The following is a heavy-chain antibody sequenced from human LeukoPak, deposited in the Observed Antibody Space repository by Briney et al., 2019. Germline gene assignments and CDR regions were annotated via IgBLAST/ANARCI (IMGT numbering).Heavy chain of an antibody. J-gene: IGHJ2*01. CDR2: ISGSGGST. V-gene: IGHV3-23*01. D-gene: IGHD7-27*01. Sequence: PGGSLRLSCAASGFTFSSYAMSWVRQAPGKGLEWVSAISGSGGSTYYADSVKGRFTISRDNSRNTLYLQMNSLRAEDTAVYYCAKDRLKLGHWYFDLWGRGTLVTVSS. CDR1: GFTFSSYA. CDR3: AKDRLKLGHWYFDL.